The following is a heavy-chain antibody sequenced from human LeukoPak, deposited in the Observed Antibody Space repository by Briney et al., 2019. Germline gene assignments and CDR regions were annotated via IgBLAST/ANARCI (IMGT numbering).Heavy chain of an antibody. D-gene: IGHD1-26*01. Sequence: PSETLSLTCTVSGGSISSYYWSCIRQPPGKGLEWIGYIYYSGSTNYNPSLKSRVTISVDTSKNQFSLKLSSVTAADTAVYYCARNGIVGATPYFDYWGQGTLVTVSS. J-gene: IGHJ4*02. CDR2: IYYSGST. CDR1: GGSISSYY. CDR3: ARNGIVGATPYFDY. V-gene: IGHV4-59*01.